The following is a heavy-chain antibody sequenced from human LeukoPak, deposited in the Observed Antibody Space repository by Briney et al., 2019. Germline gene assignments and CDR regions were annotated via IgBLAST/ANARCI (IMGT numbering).Heavy chain of an antibody. CDR1: GFTFSNYV. CDR2: ISGSGDNT. D-gene: IGHD3-10*02. Sequence: GGSLRLSCATSGFTFSNYVMSWVRQAPGKGLEWVSGISGSGDNTYYADSVKGRFTISRDNAKNSLYLQMNSLRAEDTAVYYCAELGITMIGGVWGKGTTVTISS. CDR3: AELGITMIGGV. V-gene: IGHV3-23*01. J-gene: IGHJ6*04.